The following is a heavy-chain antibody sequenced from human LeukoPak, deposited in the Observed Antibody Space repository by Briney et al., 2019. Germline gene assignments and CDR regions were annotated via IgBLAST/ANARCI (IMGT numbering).Heavy chain of an antibody. D-gene: IGHD6-6*01. CDR2: ISGSGGST. CDR1: GFTFSSYA. CDR3: AKGLYSSSSYFDY. J-gene: IGHJ4*02. Sequence: GGSLRLSCAASGFTFSSYAMSWVRQAPGKGLEWVPGISGSGGSTYYADSVKGRFTISRDNSKNTLYLQMNSLRAEDTAVYYCAKGLYSSSSYFDYWGQGTLVTVSS. V-gene: IGHV3-23*01.